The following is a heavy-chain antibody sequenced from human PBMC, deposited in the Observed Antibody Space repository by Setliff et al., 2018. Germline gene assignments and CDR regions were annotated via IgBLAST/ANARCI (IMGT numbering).Heavy chain of an antibody. CDR2: IYYTGST. J-gene: IGHJ4*02. V-gene: IGHV4-39*07. CDR3: ARDMGQPYYFES. CDR1: GGSISSSSHY. Sequence: SETLSLTCTVSGGSISSSSHYWGWTRQPPGKGLEWIGSIYYTGSTYYNPSLKSRVTMSVDTSKRQFSLKLGSATAADTAVYYCARDMGQPYYFESWGLGALVTVSS. D-gene: IGHD1-1*01.